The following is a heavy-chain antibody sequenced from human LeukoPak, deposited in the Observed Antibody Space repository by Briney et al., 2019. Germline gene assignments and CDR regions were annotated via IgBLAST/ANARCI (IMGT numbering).Heavy chain of an antibody. D-gene: IGHD5-18*01. CDR2: IKNKADGGTT. V-gene: IGHV3-15*01. CDR1: GFPFSNAW. CDR3: TAPTPMVP. Sequence: GGSLRLSCVASGFPFSNAWMSWVRQAPGKGLEWVGRIKNKADGGTTDYAAPVKGRFTISRDDSENTLYLQMSSLKTEDTAVYYCTAPTPMVPWGQGNLVTVSS. J-gene: IGHJ5*02.